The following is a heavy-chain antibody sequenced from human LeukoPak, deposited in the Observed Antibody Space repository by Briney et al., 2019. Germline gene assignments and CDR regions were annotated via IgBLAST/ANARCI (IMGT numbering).Heavy chain of an antibody. CDR3: ARAGRAVTSHFDS. D-gene: IGHD4-17*01. CDR1: GYTFTDFG. Sequence: ASVKVSCKASGYTFTDFGITWVRQAPGQGLEWVGWIGAYNDDTNSAQKVQGRVTLTTDPSTSTAYMELKSLRSDDTAVYFCARAGRAVTSHFDSWGQGTLVTVSS. J-gene: IGHJ4*02. CDR2: IGAYNDDT. V-gene: IGHV1-18*04.